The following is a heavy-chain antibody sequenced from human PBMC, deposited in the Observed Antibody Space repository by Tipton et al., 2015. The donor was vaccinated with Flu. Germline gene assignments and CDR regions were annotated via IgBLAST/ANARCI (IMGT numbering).Heavy chain of an antibody. J-gene: IGHJ6*02. CDR1: GFIVNTNY. D-gene: IGHD7-27*01. CDR2: IYSGGGT. V-gene: IGHV3-66*04. CDR3: ARPLGRADGLDV. Sequence: SLRLSCAASGFIVNTNYMSWVRQAPGKGLEWVSIIYSGGGTYYAGSVKGRFTMSRDNSKNTVYLQMNSLRVEDTADYYCARPLGRADGLDVWGQGTTVTVSS.